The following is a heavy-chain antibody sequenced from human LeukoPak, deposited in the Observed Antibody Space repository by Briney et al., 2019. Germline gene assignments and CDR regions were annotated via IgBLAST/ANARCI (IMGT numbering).Heavy chain of an antibody. CDR1: GFTFDDYA. J-gene: IGHJ6*02. CDR3: AKDGRWLKVGYSYHGVDV. V-gene: IGHV3-43*02. CDR2: ISGDGGTT. D-gene: IGHD5-24*01. Sequence: PGGSLRLSCAASGFTFDDYAMHWVRQVPGKGLEWVSFISGDGGTTYYADSVKGRFTIPRDNSKNYLYLQMNSLGTEDSALYYCAKDGRWLKVGYSYHGVDVWGQGTTVTVSS.